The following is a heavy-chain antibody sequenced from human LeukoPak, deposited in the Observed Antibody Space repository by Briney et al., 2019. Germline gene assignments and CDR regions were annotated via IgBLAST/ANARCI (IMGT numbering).Heavy chain of an antibody. CDR2: ISGSGGGT. Sequence: GGSLRLSCAASGFTFSNYAMSWLRQAPGKGLEWVSVISGSGGGTYYADSVKGRFPVSRDNSKNTLFLQMNSLRAEDTAVYYCATGLSENLRWYFGYWGQGTLVTVSS. D-gene: IGHD4-23*01. J-gene: IGHJ4*02. CDR1: GFTFSNYA. CDR3: ATGLSENLRWYFGY. V-gene: IGHV3-23*01.